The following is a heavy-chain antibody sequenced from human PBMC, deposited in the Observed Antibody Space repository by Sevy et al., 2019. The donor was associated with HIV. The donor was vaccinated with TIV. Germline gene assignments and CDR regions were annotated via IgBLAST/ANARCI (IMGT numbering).Heavy chain of an antibody. D-gene: IGHD1-26*01. J-gene: IGHJ4*02. V-gene: IGHV4-59*08. CDR3: AGENAWGRGYS. Sequence: SETLSLTCTVSGGSITSLYWNWIRQPPGKGLEWIANIYYNGHINYNPSLKSPVTLSLDTSKNQFSRRLSSVTAADTAMYYCAGENAWGRGYSWGQGTLVTVSS. CDR2: IYYNGHI. CDR1: GGSITSLY.